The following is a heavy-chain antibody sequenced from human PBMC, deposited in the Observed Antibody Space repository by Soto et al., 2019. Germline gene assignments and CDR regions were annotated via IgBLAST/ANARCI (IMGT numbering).Heavy chain of an antibody. CDR2: ISAYNGNT. D-gene: IGHD3-16*02. V-gene: IGHV1-18*01. Sequence: ASVKVSCKASGYTFTSYGISWVRQAPGQGLEWMGWISAYNGNTNYAQKLQGRVTMTTDTSTSTAYMELRSLRSDDTAVYYCARDYWNGGWGFGGVIVGSYFDYWGQGTLVTVSS. J-gene: IGHJ4*02. CDR3: ARDYWNGGWGFGGVIVGSYFDY. CDR1: GYTFTSYG.